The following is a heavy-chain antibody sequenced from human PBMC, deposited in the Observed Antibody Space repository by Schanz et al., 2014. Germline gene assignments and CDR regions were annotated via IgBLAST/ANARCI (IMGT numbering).Heavy chain of an antibody. D-gene: IGHD2-15*01. Sequence: QMQLQGSGPGLVKPSETLSLTCAVSGGSISTYYWSWVRQPPGKGLEWLAFVYYTGSANYNPSLKGPPTIRGDTSKNQFSGRLGSVTAADTAVYYCARLGSPHCRTSNCHYDWFGPWDQGTLVTVSS. V-gene: IGHV4-59*08. J-gene: IGHJ5*02. CDR2: VYYTGSA. CDR1: GGSISTYY. CDR3: ARLGSPHCRTSNCHYDWFGP.